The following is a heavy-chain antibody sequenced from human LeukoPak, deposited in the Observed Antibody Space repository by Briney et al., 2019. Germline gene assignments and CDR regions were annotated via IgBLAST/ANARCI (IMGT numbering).Heavy chain of an antibody. CDR2: ISGRAAST. CDR1: GFTFGSYA. D-gene: IGHD2-15*01. CDR3: AKALVVAVDASRAFDN. J-gene: IGHJ4*02. Sequence: GGTLRLSCAASGFTFGSYAMTWVRQAPGKGLEWVSGISGRAASTYYADSVKGRFTISRDNSKNMLYLHTNSLRGEDTAIYYCAKALVVAVDASRAFDNWGQGTLVTVSS. V-gene: IGHV3-23*01.